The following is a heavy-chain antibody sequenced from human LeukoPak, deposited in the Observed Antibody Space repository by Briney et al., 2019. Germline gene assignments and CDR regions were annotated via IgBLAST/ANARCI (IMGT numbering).Heavy chain of an antibody. J-gene: IGHJ4*02. Sequence: SETLSLTCTVSGGSISSYYWSWIRQPPGKGLEWIGYIYYSGSTNYNPSLKSRVTISVDTPKNQFSLKLSSVTAADTAVYYCARHFYSGGGVIVGFDYWGQGTLVTVSS. CDR3: ARHFYSGGGVIVGFDY. D-gene: IGHD3-16*02. CDR2: IYYSGST. V-gene: IGHV4-59*08. CDR1: GGSISSYY.